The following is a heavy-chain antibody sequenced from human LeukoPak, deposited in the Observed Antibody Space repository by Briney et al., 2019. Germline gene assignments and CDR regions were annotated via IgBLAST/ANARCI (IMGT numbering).Heavy chain of an antibody. CDR3: ARDLFPRYYYDEWHAFDI. D-gene: IGHD3-22*01. CDR2: ISSSSSYI. J-gene: IGHJ3*02. Sequence: GGSLRLSCAASGFTFSSYSMNWVRQAPGKGLEWVSSISSSSSYIYYADSVKGRFTISRDNAKSSLYLQMNSLRAEDTAVYYCARDLFPRYYYDEWHAFDIWGQGTMVTVSS. CDR1: GFTFSSYS. V-gene: IGHV3-21*01.